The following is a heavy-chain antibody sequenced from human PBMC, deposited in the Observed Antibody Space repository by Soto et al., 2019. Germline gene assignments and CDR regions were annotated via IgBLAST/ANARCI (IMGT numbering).Heavy chain of an antibody. CDR1: GFTFSSYA. J-gene: IGHJ5*02. CDR3: ARDPGYSNNWFDP. CDR2: IWYDGSNK. D-gene: IGHD5-18*01. V-gene: IGHV3-33*08. Sequence: QVQLVESGGGVVQPGRSLRLSCAASGFTFSSYAMHWVRQAPGKGLEWVAVIWYDGSNKYYADSVKGRFTISRDNSKNTRYLQMNSLRAEDTAVYYCARDPGYSNNWFDPWGQGTLVTVSS.